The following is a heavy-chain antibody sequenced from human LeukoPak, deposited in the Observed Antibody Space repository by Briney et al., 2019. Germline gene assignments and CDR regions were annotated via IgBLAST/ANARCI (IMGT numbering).Heavy chain of an antibody. CDR3: ARELLPFRSSSTSCDY. D-gene: IGHD6-13*01. CDR1: GFTFSSYA. Sequence: GGSLRLSCAASGFTFSSYAMHWVRQAPGKGLEWVAVISYDGSNKYYADSVKGRFTISRDNSKNTLYLQMNSLRAEDTAVYYCARELLPFRSSSTSCDYWGQGTLVTVSS. V-gene: IGHV3-30-3*01. CDR2: ISYDGSNK. J-gene: IGHJ4*02.